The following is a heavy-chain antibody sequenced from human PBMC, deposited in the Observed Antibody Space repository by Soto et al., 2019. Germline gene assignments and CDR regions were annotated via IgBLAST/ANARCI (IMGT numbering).Heavy chain of an antibody. Sequence: QVQLVQSGAEVKKPGASVKVSCKASGYTFTSYGISWVRQAPGQGLEWMGWISAYNGNTNYAQKLQGRVTMTTDTATSTAYMELRSLRSDDTAVYYCARAFGYDYGDYHGSFLGYWGQGTLVTVSS. CDR1: GYTFTSYG. J-gene: IGHJ4*02. V-gene: IGHV1-18*01. D-gene: IGHD4-17*01. CDR3: ARAFGYDYGDYHGSFLGY. CDR2: ISAYNGNT.